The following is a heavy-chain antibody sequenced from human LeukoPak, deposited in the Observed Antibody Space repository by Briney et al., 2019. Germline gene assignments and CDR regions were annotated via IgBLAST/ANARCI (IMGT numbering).Heavy chain of an antibody. CDR3: AGRRSSGWYAY. Sequence: PGRSLRLSCAASGFTFSSYAMHWVRQAPGKGLEWVSVIYDGGTTYYADSVKGRFLIFRDTSKNTVDLQMNSLRVEDTAVYYCAGRRSSGWYAYWGQGTLVTVSS. CDR2: IYDGGTT. V-gene: IGHV3-53*01. CDR1: GFTFSSYA. D-gene: IGHD6-19*01. J-gene: IGHJ4*02.